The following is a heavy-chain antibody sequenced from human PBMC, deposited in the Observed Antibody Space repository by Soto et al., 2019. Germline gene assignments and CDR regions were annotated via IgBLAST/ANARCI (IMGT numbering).Heavy chain of an antibody. D-gene: IGHD2-15*01. J-gene: IGHJ4*02. CDR2: ISSSSSST. CDR1: GFTFSDYY. Sequence: GGSLRLSCAASGFTFSDYYMSWIRQAPGKGLEWVSYISSSSSSTNYADSVKGRFTISRDNSKNTLYLQMNSLRAEDTAVYYCAKGAWVGYCSGGSCTEFDYWGQGTLVNGSS. V-gene: IGHV3-11*05. CDR3: AKGAWVGYCSGGSCTEFDY.